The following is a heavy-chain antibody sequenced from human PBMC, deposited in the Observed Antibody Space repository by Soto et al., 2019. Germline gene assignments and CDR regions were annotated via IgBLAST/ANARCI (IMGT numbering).Heavy chain of an antibody. CDR1: GFTVSSNY. D-gene: IGHD1-26*01. Sequence: EVQLVESGGGLIQPGGSLRLSCAASGFTVSSNYMSWVRQAPGKGLQWVSVIYSGGSTYYADSVKGRFTISRDSSKNTLYLQMNSLRAEDTAVYYWASEGWEIYGATDYWGQGTLVTVSS. CDR3: ASEGWEIYGATDY. CDR2: IYSGGST. J-gene: IGHJ4*02. V-gene: IGHV3-53*01.